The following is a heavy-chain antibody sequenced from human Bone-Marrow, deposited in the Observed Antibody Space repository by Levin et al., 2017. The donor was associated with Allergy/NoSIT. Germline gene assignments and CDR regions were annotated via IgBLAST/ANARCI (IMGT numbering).Heavy chain of an antibody. Sequence: PGGSLRLSCAASGFSFDKYYINWVRQAPGKGLEWVANMNPDGSGESYADSMQGRFTISRDNARNSVYLQMNSLRVEDTALYFCGRVGYSYDQVDYWGQGTLVTVSS. CDR3: GRVGYSYDQVDY. CDR1: GFSFDKYY. D-gene: IGHD3-10*01. V-gene: IGHV3-7*01. J-gene: IGHJ4*02. CDR2: MNPDGSGE.